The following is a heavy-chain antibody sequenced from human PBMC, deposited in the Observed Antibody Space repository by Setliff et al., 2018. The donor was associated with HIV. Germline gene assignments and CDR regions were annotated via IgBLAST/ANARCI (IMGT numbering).Heavy chain of an antibody. Sequence: SVKVSCKTSGYTFTSYDINWVRQATGQGLEWMGGIIPIFGIANYAQKFQGRVTITADKSTSTAYMELSSLRSEDTAMYFCAWGTQRPIDSWGQGTLVTVSS. CDR2: IIPIFGIA. CDR3: AWGTQRPIDS. V-gene: IGHV1-69*10. J-gene: IGHJ4*02. CDR1: GYTFTSYD. D-gene: IGHD3-16*01.